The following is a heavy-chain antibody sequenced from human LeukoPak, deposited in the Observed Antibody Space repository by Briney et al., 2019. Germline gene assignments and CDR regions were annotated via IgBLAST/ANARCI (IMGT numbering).Heavy chain of an antibody. CDR2: IYYIGNT. J-gene: IGHJ5*02. V-gene: IGHV4-59*01. CDR1: GGSISSYY. Sequence: SETLSLTCTVSGGSISSYYWSWIRQPPGKGPEWIGFIYYIGNTNYNPSLKSRVTISVDTSKNQFSLKLTSVTAADTAVYYCARAYSSSWYYQYNWFDPWGQGTLVTVSS. CDR3: ARAYSSSWYYQYNWFDP. D-gene: IGHD6-13*01.